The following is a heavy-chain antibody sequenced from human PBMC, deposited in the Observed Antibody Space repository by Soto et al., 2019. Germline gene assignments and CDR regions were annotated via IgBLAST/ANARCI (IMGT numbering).Heavy chain of an antibody. CDR2: INAGNGNT. D-gene: IGHD5-12*01. J-gene: IGHJ4*02. CDR1: GYTFTSYA. V-gene: IGHV1-3*01. CDR3: ARDYGDGYNYDY. Sequence: ASVKVSCKASGYTFTSYAMHWMRQAPGQRLEWMGWINAGNGNTKYSQKFQGRVTITRDTSASTAYMELSSLRSEDTAIYYCARDYGDGYNYDYWGQGTLVTVSS.